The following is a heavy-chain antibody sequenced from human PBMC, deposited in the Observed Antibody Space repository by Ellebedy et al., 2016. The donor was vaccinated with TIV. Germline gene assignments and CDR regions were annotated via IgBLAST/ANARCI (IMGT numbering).Heavy chain of an antibody. Sequence: GGSLRLSCAASGFTFSGSAMHWVRQASGKGLEWVGRIRSKANSYATAYAASVKGRFTISRDDSKNTAYLQMNSLRAEDTAVYYCAREGPMLRGVIDEDFWGQGTLVTISS. V-gene: IGHV3-73*01. CDR3: AREGPMLRGVIDEDF. CDR1: GFTFSGSA. CDR2: IRSKANSYAT. J-gene: IGHJ4*02. D-gene: IGHD3-10*01.